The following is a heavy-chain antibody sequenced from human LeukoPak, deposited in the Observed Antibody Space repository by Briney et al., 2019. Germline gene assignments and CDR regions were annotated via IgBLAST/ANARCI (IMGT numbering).Heavy chain of an antibody. Sequence: SETLSPTCTVSGGSISSYYRSWIRQPPGKGLEWIGYIYYSGSTNYNPSLKSRVTISVDTSKNQFSLKLSSVTAADTAVYYCPRQNGRYVHYWGQGTLVTVSS. J-gene: IGHJ4*01. V-gene: IGHV4-59*08. CDR1: GGSISSYY. CDR3: PRQNGRYVHY. D-gene: IGHD1-26*01. CDR2: IYYSGST.